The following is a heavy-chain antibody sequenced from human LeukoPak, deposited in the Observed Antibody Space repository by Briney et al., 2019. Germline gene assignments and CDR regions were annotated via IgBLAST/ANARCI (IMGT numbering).Heavy chain of an antibody. Sequence: HPGGSLRLSCAASGFTFSSYGMHWVRQAPGKGLEWVAFIRYDGSNKYYADSVKGRFTISRDNSKDTLYLQMNSLRAEDTAVYYCAKASDEAVAATPAWFDPWGQGTLVTVSS. D-gene: IGHD2-15*01. CDR1: GFTFSSYG. V-gene: IGHV3-30*02. J-gene: IGHJ5*02. CDR2: IRYDGSNK. CDR3: AKASDEAVAATPAWFDP.